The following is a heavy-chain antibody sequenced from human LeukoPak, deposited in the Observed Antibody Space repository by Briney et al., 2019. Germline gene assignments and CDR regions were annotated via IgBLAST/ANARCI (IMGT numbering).Heavy chain of an antibody. CDR1: GFTFSGYW. V-gene: IGHV3-7*05. D-gene: IGHD3-16*01. CDR3: ARDDYLDY. CDR2: IRHDGSEK. Sequence: GGSLRLSCVASGFTFSGYWMAWVRQAPGRGLEWVAHIRHDGSEKNYVDPVKDRFTISRDNARNSVYLQMNSLRADDAAVYYCARDDYLDYWGQGTLVTVSS. J-gene: IGHJ4*02.